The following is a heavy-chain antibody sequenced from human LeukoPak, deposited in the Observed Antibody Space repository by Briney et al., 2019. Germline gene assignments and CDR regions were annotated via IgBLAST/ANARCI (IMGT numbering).Heavy chain of an antibody. J-gene: IGHJ4*02. D-gene: IGHD3-9*01. V-gene: IGHV3-23*01. Sequence: PGGSLRLSCAASGFTFSSYGMSWVRQAPGKGLEWVSAISGSGGSTYYADSVKGRFTISRDNSKNTLYLQMNSLRAEDTAVYYCAKDHYDILLEDYWGQGTLVTVSS. CDR2: ISGSGGST. CDR1: GFTFSSYG. CDR3: AKDHYDILLEDY.